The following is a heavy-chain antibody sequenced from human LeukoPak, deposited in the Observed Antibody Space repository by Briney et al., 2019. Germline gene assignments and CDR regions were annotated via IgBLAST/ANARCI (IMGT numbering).Heavy chain of an antibody. D-gene: IGHD4-11*01. CDR1: RFTFSSYA. Sequence: GGSLRLSCAASRFTFSSYAMSWVRQAPGKGLEWVSTIDGGGVDTHYADSVGGRFTISRDNSKNTLFLQMNSLRDKDTAVYYCAKDLYSNYGPADYWGQGNLVTVSS. CDR3: AKDLYSNYGPADY. J-gene: IGHJ4*02. V-gene: IGHV3-23*01. CDR2: IDGGGVDT.